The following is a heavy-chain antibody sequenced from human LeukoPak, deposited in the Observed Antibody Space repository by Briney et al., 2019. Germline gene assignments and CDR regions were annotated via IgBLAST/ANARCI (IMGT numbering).Heavy chain of an antibody. CDR2: MNPNSGNT. D-gene: IGHD6-13*01. CDR3: ARGVKQPPKIYYYYYYMDV. V-gene: IGHV1-8*03. Sequence: ASVKVSCKASGYTFTIYDINWVRQAPGQGLEWMGWMNPNSGNTGYAQKFQGRVTITRNTSISTAYMELSSLRSEDTAVYYCARGVKQPPKIYYYYYYMDVWGKGTTVTVSS. CDR1: GYTFTIYD. J-gene: IGHJ6*03.